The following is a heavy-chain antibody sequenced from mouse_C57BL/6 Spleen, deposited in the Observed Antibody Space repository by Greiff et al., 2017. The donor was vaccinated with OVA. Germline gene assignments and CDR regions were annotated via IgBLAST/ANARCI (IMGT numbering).Heavy chain of an antibody. V-gene: IGHV3-6*01. CDR2: ISYDGSN. Sequence: EVKLMESGPGLVKPSQSLSLTCSVTGYSITSGYYWNWIRQFPGNKLEWMGYISYDGSNNYNPSLKNRISITRDTSKNQFFLKLNSVTTEDTATYYCARWEYYGPFAYWGQGTLVTVSA. D-gene: IGHD1-1*01. J-gene: IGHJ3*01. CDR3: ARWEYYGPFAY. CDR1: GYSITSGYY.